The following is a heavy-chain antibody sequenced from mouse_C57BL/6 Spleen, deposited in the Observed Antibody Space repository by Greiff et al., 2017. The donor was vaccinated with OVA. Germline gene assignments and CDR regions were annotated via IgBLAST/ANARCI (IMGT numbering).Heavy chain of an antibody. CDR1: GFTFSSYG. CDR2: ISSGGSYT. Sequence: EVKLMESGGDLVKPGGSLKLSCAASGFTFSSYGMSWVRQTPDKRLEWVATISSGGSYTYYPDSVKGRFTISRDNAKNTLYLQMSSLKSEDTAMYYCARHGSSYGYYAMDYWGQGTSVTVSS. D-gene: IGHD1-1*01. CDR3: ARHGSSYGYYAMDY. V-gene: IGHV5-6*01. J-gene: IGHJ4*01.